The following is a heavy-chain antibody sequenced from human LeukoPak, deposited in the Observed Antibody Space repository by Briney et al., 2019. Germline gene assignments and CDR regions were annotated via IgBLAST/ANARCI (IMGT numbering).Heavy chain of an antibody. Sequence: ASVKVSXKASGYTFTGYYMHWVRQAPGQGLEWMGWINPNSGGTNYAQKFQGRVTMTRDTSISTAYTELSRLRSDDTAVCYSGRGNTESSPKSYYYYYMDVWGKGTTVTVSS. CDR3: GRGNTESSPKSYYYYYMDV. D-gene: IGHD2-2*02. CDR1: GYTFTGYY. CDR2: INPNSGGT. V-gene: IGHV1-2*02. J-gene: IGHJ6*03.